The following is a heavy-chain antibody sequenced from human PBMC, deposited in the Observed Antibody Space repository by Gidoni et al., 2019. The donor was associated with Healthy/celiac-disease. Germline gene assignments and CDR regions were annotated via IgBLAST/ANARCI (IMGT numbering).Heavy chain of an antibody. D-gene: IGHD3-22*01. V-gene: IGHV3-21*01. J-gene: IGHJ4*02. CDR3: ARDHVETLYYYDSSGYEVSPFDY. Sequence: EVQLVESGGGLVKPGGDLRLSGAASGFTFRSYSMNWVRQAPGKGLEWVSSISSSSSSIYYADSVKGRFTISRDNAKNSLYLQMNSLRAEDTAVYYCARDHVETLYYYDSSGYEVSPFDYWGQGTLVTVSS. CDR1: GFTFRSYS. CDR2: ISSSSSSI.